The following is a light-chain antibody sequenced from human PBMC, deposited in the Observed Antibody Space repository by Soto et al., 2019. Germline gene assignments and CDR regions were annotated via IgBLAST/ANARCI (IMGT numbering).Light chain of an antibody. CDR1: QSVSSSY. CDR3: QQYGSSHLT. CDR2: GAS. J-gene: IGKJ4*01. Sequence: EIVWTQYHGTLSLSPGERATLSCRAIQSVSSSYLAWYQQKPGQAPRLLIYGASSRATGIPDRFSGSGSGTDFTLTISRLEPEDFAVYYCQQYGSSHLTFGGGTKVDIK. V-gene: IGKV3-20*01.